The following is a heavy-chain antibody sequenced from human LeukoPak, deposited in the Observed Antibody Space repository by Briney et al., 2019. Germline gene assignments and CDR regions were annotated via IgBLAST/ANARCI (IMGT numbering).Heavy chain of an antibody. Sequence: EASVKVSCKASGGTFNSYAISWVRQAPGQGLEWMGGIIPIFGTTNYARKFRGRVTLTADKSTSTAYMEPSSLRSEDTAVYYCARGTSTVTTAYWGQGTLVTVSS. CDR1: GGTFNSYA. CDR3: ARGTSTVTTAY. V-gene: IGHV1-69*06. J-gene: IGHJ4*02. CDR2: IIPIFGTT. D-gene: IGHD4-11*01.